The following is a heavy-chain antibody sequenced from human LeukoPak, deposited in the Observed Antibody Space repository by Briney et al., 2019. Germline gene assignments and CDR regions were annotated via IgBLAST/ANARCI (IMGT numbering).Heavy chain of an antibody. Sequence: AAVKVSCKGSGYTFTGYYMHWVRQPPGQGLEWMGWINPNSGGTNYAQKFQGRVTMTMDTAISTAYMELSRLRSDDTAVYYCARDPTYSYGSGSYFDDWGQGTLVTVSS. CDR2: INPNSGGT. CDR1: GYTFTGYY. CDR3: ARDPTYSYGSGSYFDD. D-gene: IGHD3-10*01. V-gene: IGHV1-2*02. J-gene: IGHJ5*02.